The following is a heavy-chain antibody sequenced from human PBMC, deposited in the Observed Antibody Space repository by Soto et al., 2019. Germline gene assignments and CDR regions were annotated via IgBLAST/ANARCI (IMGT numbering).Heavy chain of an antibody. CDR2: IYHSGST. V-gene: IGHV4-38-2*01. CDR1: GYSISSGYY. Sequence: SETLSLTCAVSGYSISSGYYWGWIRQPPGEGLEWVATIYHSGSTYYNPSLKNRVTTSVDTSKNQFSLKLSSVTAADAAVYYCARADHAYYFDYWGQGALVTVSS. J-gene: IGHJ4*02. CDR3: ARADHAYYFDY.